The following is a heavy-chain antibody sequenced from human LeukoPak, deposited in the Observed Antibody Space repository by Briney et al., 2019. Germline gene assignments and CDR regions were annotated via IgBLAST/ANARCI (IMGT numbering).Heavy chain of an antibody. J-gene: IGHJ4*02. D-gene: IGHD2-2*01. CDR2: IRYDGSNK. CDR3: AKVGIVVVPAAFLPPDY. Sequence: GGSLRLSCAASGFTFSSYGMHWVRQAPGNGLEWVAFIRYDGSNKYYADSVKGRFTISRDNSKNTLYLQMNSLRAEDTAVYYCAKVGIVVVPAAFLPPDYWGQGTLVTVSS. CDR1: GFTFSSYG. V-gene: IGHV3-30*02.